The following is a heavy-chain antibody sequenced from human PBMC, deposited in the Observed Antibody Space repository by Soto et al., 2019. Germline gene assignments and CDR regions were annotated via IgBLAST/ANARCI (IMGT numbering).Heavy chain of an antibody. Sequence: ASVKVSCKASGYTFTSYDINWVRQATGQGLEWMGWMNPNSGNTGYAQKFQGRITMTRNTSISTAYMELRSLRSDDTAVYYCARDSPPVDYWGQGTLVTVSS. CDR1: GYTFTSYD. J-gene: IGHJ4*02. V-gene: IGHV1-8*01. CDR3: ARDSPPVDY. CDR2: MNPNSGNT.